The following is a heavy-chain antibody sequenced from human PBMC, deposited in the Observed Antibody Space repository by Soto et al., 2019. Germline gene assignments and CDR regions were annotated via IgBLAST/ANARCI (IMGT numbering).Heavy chain of an antibody. CDR2: IGNSNNPT. CDR1: GFTFSDYS. D-gene: IGHD2-15*01. V-gene: IGHV3-21*02. J-gene: IGHJ3*01. CDR3: AREEGYCNGGPCYRGAFDF. Sequence: EVQLVESGGGLVKPGGSPRLSCAASGFTFSDYSMLWVRQAPGKGLEWLAFIGNSNNPTFYADSVRGRFTISRDNPKNSVYLPMNRLREEDTAVYFCAREEGYCNGGPCYRGAFDFWGQGTIVTVSS.